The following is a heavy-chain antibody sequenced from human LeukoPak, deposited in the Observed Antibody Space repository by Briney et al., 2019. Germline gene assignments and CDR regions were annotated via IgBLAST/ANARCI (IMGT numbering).Heavy chain of an antibody. V-gene: IGHV3-30*04. Sequence: EGSLRISCAASDFPFIGYTMHWVRQAPGKGLEWVAGIRYDGSQNSYADSVKGRFSISRDNSKSALYLQLSSLRPEDTAVYYCTREGRFKAQHLFDYWGQGTMVTVSS. J-gene: IGHJ4*02. CDR1: DFPFIGYT. CDR3: TREGRFKAQHLFDY. CDR2: IRYDGSQN. D-gene: IGHD2-2*01.